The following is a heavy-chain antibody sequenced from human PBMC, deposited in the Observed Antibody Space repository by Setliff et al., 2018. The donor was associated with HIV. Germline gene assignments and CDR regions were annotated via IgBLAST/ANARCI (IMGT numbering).Heavy chain of an antibody. D-gene: IGHD3-22*01. V-gene: IGHV3-23*01. CDR2: ISGSGGTT. CDR1: GFTFISYD. Sequence: GGSLRLSCAASGFTFISYDMSWVRQAPGKGLEWVSGISGSGGTTKYADSVKGRFTISRDNAKNSLDLQMNSLRAEDTAVYFCARSESSGYSLPYTRFDAWGQGALVTVSS. J-gene: IGHJ5*02. CDR3: ARSESSGYSLPYTRFDA.